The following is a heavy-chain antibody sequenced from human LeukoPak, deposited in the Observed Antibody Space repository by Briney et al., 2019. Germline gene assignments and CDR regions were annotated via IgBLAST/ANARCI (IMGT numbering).Heavy chain of an antibody. CDR1: RHTYLAFY. V-gene: IGHV1-2*02. Sequence: ASVKVSCKPSRHTYLAFYIHRVRQAPGLGFEWLGFINPNSGATKSAQKFQGRVTMTRDTSISTAYLDLSRLTSDDTALYYCARSHCTTTSCYSHFDYCGQGTLLTVSS. D-gene: IGHD2-2*01. CDR2: INPNSGAT. CDR3: ARSHCTTTSCYSHFDY. J-gene: IGHJ4*02.